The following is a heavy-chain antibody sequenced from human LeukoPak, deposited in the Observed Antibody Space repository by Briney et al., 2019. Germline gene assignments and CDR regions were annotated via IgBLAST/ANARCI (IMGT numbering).Heavy chain of an antibody. CDR1: GFTFSSYG. V-gene: IGHV3-30*03. J-gene: IGHJ5*02. CDR2: ISYDGSNK. CDR3: ARHVLVTYTAGDSNWFDP. D-gene: IGHD3-9*01. Sequence: GGSLRLSCAASGFTFSSYGMHWVRQAPGKGLEWVAVISYDGSNKYYADSVKGRFTISRDNAKNSLYLQMNSLRAEDTAVYYCARHVLVTYTAGDSNWFDPWGQGTLVTVSS.